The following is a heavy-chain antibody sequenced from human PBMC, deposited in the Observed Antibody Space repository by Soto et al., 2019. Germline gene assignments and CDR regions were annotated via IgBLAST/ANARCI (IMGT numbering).Heavy chain of an antibody. Sequence: EVQLVESGGGLVKPGGSLRLSCAASGFIFSDYSMNWVRQAPGKGLEWVSSISSCSSYIYYADSVKGRFTISRDNAKNSLYLQMNSLRDEDTAVYYCASARSTVTTTPFDYWGQGTQVTVSS. J-gene: IGHJ4*02. CDR2: ISSCSSYI. D-gene: IGHD4-17*01. V-gene: IGHV3-21*01. CDR3: ASARSTVTTTPFDY. CDR1: GFIFSDYS.